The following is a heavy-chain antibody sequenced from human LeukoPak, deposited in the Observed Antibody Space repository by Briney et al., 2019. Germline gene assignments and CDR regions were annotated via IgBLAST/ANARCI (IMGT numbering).Heavy chain of an antibody. Sequence: GSLRLSCAASGFTFSSYEMNWVRQAPGKGLEWVSYISSSGSTIYYADSVKGRFTISRDNAKNSLYLQMNSLRAEGTAVYYCALSLDYYYGMDVWGQGTTVTVSS. D-gene: IGHD3-16*02. CDR1: GFTFSSYE. J-gene: IGHJ6*02. CDR2: ISSSGSTI. V-gene: IGHV3-48*03. CDR3: ALSLDYYYGMDV.